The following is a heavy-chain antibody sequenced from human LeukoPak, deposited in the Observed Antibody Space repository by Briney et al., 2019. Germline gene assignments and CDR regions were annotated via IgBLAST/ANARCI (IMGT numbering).Heavy chain of an antibody. D-gene: IGHD5-12*01. Sequence: GGSLRLSCTVSGFTVSSNSMSWVRQAPGKGLEWVSFIYSDNTHYSDSVKGRFTISRDNAKNSLYLQMNSLRAEDTAVYYCARDRSGYSGYAFFDYWGQGTLVTVSS. J-gene: IGHJ4*02. CDR1: GFTVSSNS. CDR3: ARDRSGYSGYAFFDY. CDR2: IYSDNT. V-gene: IGHV3-53*01.